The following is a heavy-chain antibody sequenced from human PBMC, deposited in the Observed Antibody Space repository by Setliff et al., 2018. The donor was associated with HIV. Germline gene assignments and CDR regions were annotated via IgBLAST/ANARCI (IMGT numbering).Heavy chain of an antibody. CDR2: IYYSGNT. CDR1: GGSISTSSYY. V-gene: IGHV4-39*02. CDR3: ARGPEVMTTAVYWYFDL. J-gene: IGHJ2*01. Sequence: ASETLSLTCTVSGGSISTSSYYWGWIRQPPGKGLEWIGSIYYSGNTYYNPSLKTRVTMSVDTSKNHFSLQLRSVTAADTAVYYCARGPEVMTTAVYWYFDLWGRGTLVTVSS. D-gene: IGHD3-22*01.